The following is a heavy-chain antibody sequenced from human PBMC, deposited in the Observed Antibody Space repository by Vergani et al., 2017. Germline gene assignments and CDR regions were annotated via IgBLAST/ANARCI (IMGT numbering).Heavy chain of an antibody. Sequence: VQLVESGGGLGQPGGSLRLSCAVSGFTFSTNAMSWVRQAPGKGLEWVSAISGSGLSTYYADSVKGRFTISRDNSKNTLYLQMNSLRAEDTAVYYCAKWSNGNTFDYWGQGTLVTVSS. CDR1: GFTFSTNA. D-gene: IGHD1/OR15-1a*01. V-gene: IGHV3-23*04. J-gene: IGHJ4*02. CDR3: AKWSNGNTFDY. CDR2: ISGSGLST.